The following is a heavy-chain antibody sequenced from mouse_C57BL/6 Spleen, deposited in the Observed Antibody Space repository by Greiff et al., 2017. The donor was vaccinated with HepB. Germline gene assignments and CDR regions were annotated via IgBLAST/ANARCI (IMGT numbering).Heavy chain of an antibody. CDR1: GFTFSSYA. J-gene: IGHJ4*01. V-gene: IGHV5-4*01. CDR2: ISDGGSYT. Sequence: EVQLVESGGGLVKPGGSLKLSCAASGFTFSSYAMSWVRQTPEKRLAWVATISDGGSYTYYPDNVKGRFTFSRDNAKNNLYLQMSHLKSEDTAMYYWARDLRSTAESDGMDYWGQGTSVTVSS. D-gene: IGHD1-2*01. CDR3: ARDLRSTAESDGMDY.